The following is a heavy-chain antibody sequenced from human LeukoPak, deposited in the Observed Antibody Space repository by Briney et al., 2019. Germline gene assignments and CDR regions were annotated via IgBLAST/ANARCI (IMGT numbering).Heavy chain of an antibody. Sequence: SETLSLTCTVSDDSITMYNWGWIRQPPGKGLEWIGSIYYSGSTYYNPSLKSRVTISVGTSKNLFSLKLSSVTAADTAVYYCARVYGSGSYYNGYYYYYMDVWGKGTTVTISS. CDR2: IYYSGST. CDR3: ARVYGSGSYYNGYYYYYMDV. V-gene: IGHV4-39*01. D-gene: IGHD3-10*01. CDR1: DDSITMYN. J-gene: IGHJ6*03.